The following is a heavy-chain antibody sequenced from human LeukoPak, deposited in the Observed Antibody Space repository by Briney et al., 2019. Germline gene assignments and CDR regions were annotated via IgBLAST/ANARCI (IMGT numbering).Heavy chain of an antibody. Sequence: PGGSLRLSCAAAGFTFSSYAMSWVRQAPGRGLDWVSAISGSGGSTYYTDSVKGRFTISRDNSKNTLYLQINCLRAEDTAVYYCVKDRSPGLEDYGFWSGGFDFWGQGALVTVSS. CDR3: VKDRSPGLEDYGFWSGGFDF. CDR2: ISGSGGST. CDR1: GFTFSSYA. J-gene: IGHJ4*02. V-gene: IGHV3-23*01. D-gene: IGHD3-3*01.